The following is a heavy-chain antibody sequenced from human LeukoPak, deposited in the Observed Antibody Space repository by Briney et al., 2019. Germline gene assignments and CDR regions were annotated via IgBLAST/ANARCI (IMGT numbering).Heavy chain of an antibody. Sequence: GGSLRLSCAASEFTFSSSAMSWVRQAPGKGLEWVSAISGNGDRTHYAASVKGRFTVSRDTSTNTLFLQLNSLRAEDTAIYYCAKLLRGVVVPYFDSWGQGTLVTVSS. CDR1: EFTFSSSA. CDR3: AKLLRGVVVPYFDS. CDR2: ISGNGDRT. V-gene: IGHV3-23*01. J-gene: IGHJ4*02. D-gene: IGHD3-10*01.